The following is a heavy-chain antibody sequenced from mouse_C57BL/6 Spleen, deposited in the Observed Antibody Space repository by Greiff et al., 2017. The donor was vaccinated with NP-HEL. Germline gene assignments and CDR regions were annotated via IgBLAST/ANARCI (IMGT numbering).Heavy chain of an antibody. D-gene: IGHD4-1*01. CDR1: GYTFTDYY. V-gene: IGHV1-26*01. J-gene: IGHJ2*01. CDR2: INPNNGGT. CDR3: ARGEGNWDYFDY. Sequence: VQLQQSGPELVKPGASVKISCKASGYTFTDYYMNWVKQSHGKSLEWIGDINPNNGGTSYNQKFKGKATLTVDKSSSTAYMELRSLTSEDSAVYYCARGEGNWDYFDYWGQGTTLTVSS.